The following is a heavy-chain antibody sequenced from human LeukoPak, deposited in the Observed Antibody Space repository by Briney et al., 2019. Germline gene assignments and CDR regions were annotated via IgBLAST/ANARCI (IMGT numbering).Heavy chain of an antibody. CDR3: ARHVAVDDPLL. D-gene: IGHD3-10*02. J-gene: IGHJ4*02. CDR1: GFTVSSNY. Sequence: GGSLRLSCAASGFTVSSNYMSWVRQAPGKGLEWVSVIYGGGSTYYADSVKGRFTISRDNSKNTLYLQMNSLRAEDTAVYYCARHVAVDDPLLWGQGTLVTVSS. CDR2: IYGGGST. V-gene: IGHV3-53*01.